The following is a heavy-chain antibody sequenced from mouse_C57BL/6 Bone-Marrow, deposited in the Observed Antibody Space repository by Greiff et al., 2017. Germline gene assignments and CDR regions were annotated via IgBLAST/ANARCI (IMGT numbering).Heavy chain of an antibody. D-gene: IGHD1-1*01. V-gene: IGHV1-59*01. CDR1: GYTFTSYW. CDR2: IDPSDSYT. Sequence: QVQLQQPGAELVRPGTSVKLSCKASGYTFTSYWMHWVKQRPGQGLEWIGVIDPSDSYTNYNQKFKGKATLTVDTSSSTAYMQLSSLTSEDSAVYYCARSLRGTTVVATYYAMDYWGQGTSVTVSS. J-gene: IGHJ4*01. CDR3: ARSLRGTTVVATYYAMDY.